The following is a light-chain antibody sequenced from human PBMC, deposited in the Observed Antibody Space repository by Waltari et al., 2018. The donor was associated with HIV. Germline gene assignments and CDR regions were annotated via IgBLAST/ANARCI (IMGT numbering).Light chain of an antibody. Sequence: DIVMTQSPLSLSVTPGDPASISFRSSQSLLHSNGYNCLDWYLQKPGQSPQLLIYLGSNRASGVPDRFSGSGSGTDFTLKISRVEAEDVGVYYCMQALQTPRTFGQGTKVEIK. CDR3: MQALQTPRT. CDR1: QSLLHSNGYNC. J-gene: IGKJ1*01. V-gene: IGKV2-28*01. CDR2: LGS.